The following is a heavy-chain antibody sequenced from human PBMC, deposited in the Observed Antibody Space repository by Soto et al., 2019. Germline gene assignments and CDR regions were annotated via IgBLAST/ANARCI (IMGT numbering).Heavy chain of an antibody. J-gene: IGHJ4*02. CDR3: ASLVRHSSGSLVDY. V-gene: IGHV4-59*01. D-gene: IGHD6-19*01. Sequence: QVQLQESGPGLVKPSETLSLTCTVSGGSISSYYWSWIRQPPGKGLEWIGYIYYSGSTNYNPSLTSRVTITLDTSTNQFSLKLSSVTAADTAVYYCASLVRHSSGSLVDYWGQGTLVTVSS. CDR2: IYYSGST. CDR1: GGSISSYY.